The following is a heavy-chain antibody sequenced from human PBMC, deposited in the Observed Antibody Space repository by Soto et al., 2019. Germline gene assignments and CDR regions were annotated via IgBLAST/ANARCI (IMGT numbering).Heavy chain of an antibody. Sequence: QVQLVQSVAEVKKPGSSVKVSCKASGGTFSSYAISWVRQAPGQGLEWMGGIIPIFGTANYAQKFQGRVTITADESTSTAYMELSSLRSEDTAVYYCARDHGRSQCSGGSSYSTSVDYWGQGTLVTFSS. J-gene: IGHJ4*02. CDR1: GGTFSSYA. D-gene: IGHD2-15*01. V-gene: IGHV1-69*01. CDR2: IIPIFGTA. CDR3: ARDHGRSQCSGGSSYSTSVDY.